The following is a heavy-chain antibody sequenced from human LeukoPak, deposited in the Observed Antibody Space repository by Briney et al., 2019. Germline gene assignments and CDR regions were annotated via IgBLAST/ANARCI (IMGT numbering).Heavy chain of an antibody. CDR1: GFTFESYL. Sequence: GGSLRLSCAASGFTFESYLMTWVRQAPGKGLEWVSSISSSSSYIYYADSVKGRFTISRDNAKNSLYLQMNSLRAEDTAVYYCASSAISYHNWFDPWGQGTLVTVSS. CDR3: ASSAISYHNWFDP. D-gene: IGHD3-3*01. J-gene: IGHJ5*02. CDR2: ISSSSSYI. V-gene: IGHV3-21*01.